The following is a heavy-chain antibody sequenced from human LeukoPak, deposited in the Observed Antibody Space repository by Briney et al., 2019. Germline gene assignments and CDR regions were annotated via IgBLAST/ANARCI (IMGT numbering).Heavy chain of an antibody. CDR2: IIPIFGTV. CDR3: ARDPGYCSSTSCFTRSGY. Sequence: GASVKVSCKASGGTFSSYAISWVRQAPGQGLEWMGGIIPIFGTVNYAQKFQGRVTITADESTSTAYMELSSLRSEDTAVYYCARDPGYCSSTSCFTRSGYWGQGTLVTVSS. J-gene: IGHJ4*02. V-gene: IGHV1-69*13. D-gene: IGHD2-2*03. CDR1: GGTFSSYA.